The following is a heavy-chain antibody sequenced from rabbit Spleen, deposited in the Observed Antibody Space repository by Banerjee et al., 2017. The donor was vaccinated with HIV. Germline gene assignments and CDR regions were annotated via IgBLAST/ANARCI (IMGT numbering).Heavy chain of an antibody. CDR1: GFSFSGGYY. CDR2: ITSSFSNTI. V-gene: IGHV1S40*01. Sequence: QSLEESGGDLVKPGASLTLTCKASGFSFSGGYYMSWVRQAPGKGLEWIACITSSFSNTIYYATWAKGRFTISKTSSTTVTLQMTSLTAADTATYFCARDPADSDISSAWWGPGTLV. D-gene: IGHD7-1*01. CDR3: ARDPADSDISSAW. J-gene: IGHJ4*01.